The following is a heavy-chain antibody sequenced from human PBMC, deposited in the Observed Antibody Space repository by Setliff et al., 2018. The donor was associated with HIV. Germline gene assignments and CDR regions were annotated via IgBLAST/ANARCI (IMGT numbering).Heavy chain of an antibody. J-gene: IGHJ4*02. CDR3: ARARYGGFDH. CDR1: GGSFSRNA. CDR2: ISGYNGQT. Sequence: GESLKVSCKASGGSFSRNAISWVRQAPGQGLEWMGWISGYNGQTKDAQKFQGRLIMTTDTATSTSYMEMRSLRSDDTAIYYCARARYGGFDHWGQGSLVTV. V-gene: IGHV1-18*04. D-gene: IGHD3-16*01.